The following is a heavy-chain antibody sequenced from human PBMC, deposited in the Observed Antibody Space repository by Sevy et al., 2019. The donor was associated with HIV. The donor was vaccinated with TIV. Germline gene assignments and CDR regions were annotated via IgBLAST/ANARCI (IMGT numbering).Heavy chain of an antibody. Sequence: GGSLRLSCAASGFTFSNYWMTWVRQAPGKGLEWVAHIKQDGSEKHYVDSVKGRFTISRDNSKNSVYVQMNSLRAEDTAVYFCAREGYYDYIWGSYRYFNDYWGQGTLVTVSS. CDR1: GFTFSNYW. CDR2: IKQDGSEK. CDR3: AREGYYDYIWGSYRYFNDY. D-gene: IGHD3-16*02. V-gene: IGHV3-7*03. J-gene: IGHJ4*02.